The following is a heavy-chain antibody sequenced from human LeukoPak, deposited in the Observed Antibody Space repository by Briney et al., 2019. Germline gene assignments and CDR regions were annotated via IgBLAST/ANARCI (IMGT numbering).Heavy chain of an antibody. V-gene: IGHV3-74*01. D-gene: IGHD3-10*01. CDR2: IRGDGYDT. Sequence: GGSLRLSCAASGFSFSGFWMHWVRQSPGKGLVWVSRIRGDGYDTNYADSVKGRFTISRDNAKNTLYLQTNSLRAEDTAVYYCASDRVLGSGSLDNWGQGTLVTVSS. CDR1: GFSFSGFW. J-gene: IGHJ4*02. CDR3: ASDRVLGSGSLDN.